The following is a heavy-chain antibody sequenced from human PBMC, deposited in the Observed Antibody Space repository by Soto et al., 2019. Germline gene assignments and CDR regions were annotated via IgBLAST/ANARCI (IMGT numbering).Heavy chain of an antibody. CDR2: IWYDGSNK. CDR3: VKFSQWSSISPTHDY. V-gene: IGHV3-33*06. Sequence: SLRLSCAASGFTFSSYGMHWVRQAPGKGLEWVAVIWYDGSNKYYADSVKGRFTISRDNSKNTLYLQMNSLRAEDTAIYYWVKFSQWSSISPTHDYWGRGTLVAFS. J-gene: IGHJ4*01. D-gene: IGHD6-6*01. CDR1: GFTFSSYG.